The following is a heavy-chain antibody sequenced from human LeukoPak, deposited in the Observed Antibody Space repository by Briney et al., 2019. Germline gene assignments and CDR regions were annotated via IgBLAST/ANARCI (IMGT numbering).Heavy chain of an antibody. CDR1: GFTVTSNY. J-gene: IGHJ4*02. CDR2: IKQDGSEK. CDR3: ARDPAKYGSGSYCLDY. Sequence: GRSLRLSCAASGFTVTSNYMSWVRQAPGKGLEWVANIKQDGSEKYYVDSVKGRFTISRDNAKNSLYLQMNSLRAEDTAVYYCARDPAKYGSGSYCLDYWGQGTLVTVSS. D-gene: IGHD3-10*01. V-gene: IGHV3-7*01.